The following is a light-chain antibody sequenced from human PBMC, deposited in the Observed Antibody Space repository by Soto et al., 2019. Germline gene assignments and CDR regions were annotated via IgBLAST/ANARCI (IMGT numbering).Light chain of an antibody. J-gene: IGKJ1*01. CDR3: QQYGSSPWT. Sequence: EIVLTQSPGTLSLSPGERATLSCRASQSVSSSYLAWYQQKPGQAPRLLIYGASSRATGIPDRFSGSGSGTDFIFTIGRLEPEDFGVYYCQQYGSSPWTFGQGTKVEIK. CDR2: GAS. CDR1: QSVSSSY. V-gene: IGKV3-20*01.